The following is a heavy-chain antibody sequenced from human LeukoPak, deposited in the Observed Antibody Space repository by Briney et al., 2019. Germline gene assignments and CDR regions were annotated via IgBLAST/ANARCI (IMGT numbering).Heavy chain of an antibody. CDR1: GDSVSSNSAA. CDR2: TYYRSKWYN. D-gene: IGHD6-19*01. Sequence: SQTLTLTCAISGDSVSSNSAAWNWIRQSPSRGLEWLGRTYYRSKWYNDYALSVKSRITINPDTSKNQFSLQLNSVTPEDTAVYYCARGNEAVAGTVIDYWGQGTLVTVSS. J-gene: IGHJ4*02. CDR3: ARGNEAVAGTVIDY. V-gene: IGHV6-1*01.